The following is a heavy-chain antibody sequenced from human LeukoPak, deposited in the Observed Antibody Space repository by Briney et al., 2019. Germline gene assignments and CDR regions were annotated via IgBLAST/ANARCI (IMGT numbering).Heavy chain of an antibody. V-gene: IGHV1-2*04. CDR1: GYTFTGYY. CDR2: INPNSGGT. J-gene: IGHJ6*02. Sequence: ASVKVSCKASGYTFTGYYIHWVRQAPGQGLEWMGWINPNSGGTNYAQRFQGWVTMTRDTSISTAYMELSRLRSDDTAVYYCARERIAVAGTTYYYYYGMDVWGQGTTVTVSS. CDR3: ARERIAVAGTTYYYYYGMDV. D-gene: IGHD6-19*01.